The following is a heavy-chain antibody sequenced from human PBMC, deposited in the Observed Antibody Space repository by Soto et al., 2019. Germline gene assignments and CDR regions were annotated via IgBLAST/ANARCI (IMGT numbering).Heavy chain of an antibody. CDR1: GGSVSSGSFY. Sequence: PSETLSLACTVSGGSVSSGSFYWTWIRQPPGKGLEWIGYIYNSETTNYNPSLKRRVTMLVDTSKNQFSLILSSVTAADTAGYYCARDPSLDGLDVWGQGTTVTVSS. J-gene: IGHJ6*02. CDR3: ARDPSLDGLDV. CDR2: IYNSETT. V-gene: IGHV4-61*01.